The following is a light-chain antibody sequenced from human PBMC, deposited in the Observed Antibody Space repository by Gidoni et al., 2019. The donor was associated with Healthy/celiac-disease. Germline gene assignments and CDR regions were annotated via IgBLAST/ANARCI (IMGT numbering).Light chain of an antibody. Sequence: NFMLTQPYSVSESPGKMVTISCTRSSGSIASNYVQWYQQRPGSAPTTVIYKDNQRPSGIPDRFSGSIYSSSNSASLTISGLKTEDEADYYCQSYDSSNQGVFGGGTKLTVL. J-gene: IGLJ3*02. CDR2: KDN. V-gene: IGLV6-57*04. CDR3: QSYDSSNQGV. CDR1: SGSIASNY.